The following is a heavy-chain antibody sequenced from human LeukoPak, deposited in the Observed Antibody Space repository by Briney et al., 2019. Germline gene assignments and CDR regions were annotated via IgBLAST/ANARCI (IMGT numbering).Heavy chain of an antibody. CDR1: GYTFTTYA. Sequence: ASVKASCKASGYTFTTYAMHWVRQAPGQRLEWMGWINAGNGNTKYSQKFQGRVTITRDTSASTAYMELSSLRSEDTAVYYCAGGGPRYYYNRSVFSPNDYGGRETLATVSS. J-gene: IGHJ4*02. V-gene: IGHV1-3*01. D-gene: IGHD3-22*01. CDR2: INAGNGNT. CDR3: AGGGPRYYYNRSVFSPNDY.